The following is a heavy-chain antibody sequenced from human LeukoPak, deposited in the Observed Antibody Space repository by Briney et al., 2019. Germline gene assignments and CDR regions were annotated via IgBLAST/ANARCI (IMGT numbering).Heavy chain of an antibody. D-gene: IGHD5-24*01. Sequence: GASVKVSCKASGYTFSNYNIHWLRQAPGQGLEWMGIVNHSGDSTNYAQNFQGRVTMTGDTSTSTVYMELSSLRSEDTAVYYCARVRDGYNDAYDIWGQGTMVTVTS. CDR2: VNHSGDST. CDR3: ARVRDGYNDAYDI. J-gene: IGHJ3*02. V-gene: IGHV1-46*01. CDR1: GYTFSNYN.